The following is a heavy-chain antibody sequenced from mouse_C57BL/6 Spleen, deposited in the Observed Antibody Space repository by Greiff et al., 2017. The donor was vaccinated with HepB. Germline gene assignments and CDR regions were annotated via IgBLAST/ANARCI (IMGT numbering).Heavy chain of an antibody. D-gene: IGHD1-1*01. J-gene: IGHJ1*03. V-gene: IGHV1-72*01. CDR3: AIPHYYGSSPYWYFDV. Sequence: LQQSGAELVKPGASVKLSCKASGYTFTSYWMHWVKQRPGRGPEWIGRIDPNSGGTKYNEKFKSKATLTVDKTSSTADMQRISLTSDDSAVYYCAIPHYYGSSPYWYFDVWGTGTTVTVSS. CDR1: GYTFTSYW. CDR2: IDPNSGGT.